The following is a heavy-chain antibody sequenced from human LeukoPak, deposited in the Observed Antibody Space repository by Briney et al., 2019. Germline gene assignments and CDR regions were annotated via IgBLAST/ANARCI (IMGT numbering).Heavy chain of an antibody. CDR3: ARDKAYSITYYSSYIHWFDP. Sequence: ASVKVSCKASGGTFSSYAISWVRQAPGQGLEWMGGIIPIFGTANYAQKFQGRVTITADESTSTAYMELSSLRSDDTAVYYCARDKAYSITYYSSYIHWFDPWGQGTLVAVSS. CDR1: GGTFSSYA. V-gene: IGHV1-69*01. D-gene: IGHD6-13*01. J-gene: IGHJ5*02. CDR2: IIPIFGTA.